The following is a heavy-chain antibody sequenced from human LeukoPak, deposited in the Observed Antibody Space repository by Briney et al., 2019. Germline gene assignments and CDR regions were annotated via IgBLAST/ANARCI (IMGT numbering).Heavy chain of an antibody. Sequence: PGGSLRLSCAAYGFTFNAFTMHWVRQAPGKGLEWISSFTTTSIYMYYADSMKGRFTISRDNAKNSLYLQMNSLRAEDTAVYYCARSILTGYIGEGFDKWGQGTLVTVSS. D-gene: IGHD3-9*01. CDR2: FTTTSIYM. CDR3: ARSILTGYIGEGFDK. V-gene: IGHV3-21*01. CDR1: GFTFNAFT. J-gene: IGHJ4*02.